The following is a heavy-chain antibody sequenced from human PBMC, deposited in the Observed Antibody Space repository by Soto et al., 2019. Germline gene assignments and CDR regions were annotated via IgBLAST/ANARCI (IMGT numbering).Heavy chain of an antibody. D-gene: IGHD2-2*01. J-gene: IGHJ4*02. V-gene: IGHV4-4*02. CDR2: MYHSGST. CDR1: GGSISSNNW. CDR3: ARDSSPDCTRSSWGGAX. Sequence: SETLSLTCAVSGGSISSNNWWSWVRQPPGNGLEWICEMYHSGSTNYNPSLKIRFTISVDKSKNQFSLNLSSVTAADTAMYYCARDSSPDCTRSSWGGAXWGQGTMFTVSX.